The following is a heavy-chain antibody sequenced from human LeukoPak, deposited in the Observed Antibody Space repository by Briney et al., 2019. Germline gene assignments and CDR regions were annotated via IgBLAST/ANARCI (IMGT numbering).Heavy chain of an antibody. Sequence: GESLKISCKGSGYSFTSYWIGWVRQMPGKGLEWMGIIYPGDSDTRYSPSFQGQVTISADKSISTAYLQWGSLKASDTAMYYCARPSTHECTNGVCPDAFDIWGQGTMVTVFS. CDR1: GYSFTSYW. J-gene: IGHJ3*02. V-gene: IGHV5-51*01. D-gene: IGHD2-8*01. CDR3: ARPSTHECTNGVCPDAFDI. CDR2: IYPGDSDT.